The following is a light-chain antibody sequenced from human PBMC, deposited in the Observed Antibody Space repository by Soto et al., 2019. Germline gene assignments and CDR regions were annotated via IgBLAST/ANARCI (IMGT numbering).Light chain of an antibody. V-gene: IGKV1-39*01. CDR1: QSISSY. CDR2: ATS. CDR3: QQNYPTLPIT. J-gene: IGKJ5*01. Sequence: DIQMTQSPSSLSASVGDRVTISCRASQSISSYLNWYQQKPGKAPKLLIYATSSLQSGVPSRFSGSGSGTDFTLTISSLQPEDFATCYCQQNYPTLPITFGHGTRLEIK.